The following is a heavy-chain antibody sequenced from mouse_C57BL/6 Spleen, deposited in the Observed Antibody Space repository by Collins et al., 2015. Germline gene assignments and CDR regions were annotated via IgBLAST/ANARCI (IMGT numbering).Heavy chain of an antibody. CDR2: IDPSDSYT. CDR1: GYTFTSYW. V-gene: IGHV1-59*01. D-gene: IGHD1-1*01. Sequence: QVQLQQPGAELVRPGTSVKLSCKASGYTFTSYWMHWVKQRPGQGLEWIGVIDPSDSYTNYNQKFKGKATLTVDTSSSTAYMQLSSLTSEDSAVYYCARSKDYYYGSSPDFDVWGTGTTVTVSS. J-gene: IGHJ1*03. CDR3: ARSKDYYYGSSPDFDV.